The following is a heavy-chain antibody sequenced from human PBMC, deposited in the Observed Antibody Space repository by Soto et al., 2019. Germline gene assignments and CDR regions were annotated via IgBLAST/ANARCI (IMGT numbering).Heavy chain of an antibody. J-gene: IGHJ5*02. D-gene: IGHD6-13*01. V-gene: IGHV1-69*13. CDR2: IIPIFGTA. CDR3: ARGGPKQLVGVGWFDP. CDR1: GGTFSSYA. Sequence: GASVKVSCKASGGTFSSYAISWVRQAPGQGLEWMGGIIPIFGTANYAQKFQGRVTITADESTSTAYMELSSLRSEDTAVYYCARGGPKQLVGVGWFDPWGQGTLVTVSS.